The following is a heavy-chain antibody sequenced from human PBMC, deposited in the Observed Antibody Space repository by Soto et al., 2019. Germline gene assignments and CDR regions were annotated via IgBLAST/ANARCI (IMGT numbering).Heavy chain of an antibody. CDR1: GGNFACYW. V-gene: IGHV5-51*01. D-gene: IGHD3-3*01. CDR2: IYPSDSDT. CDR3: ARGGVSTRTFDY. Sequence: PREFLRIWSKVYGGNFACYWIAWVRQMPGKGLELMGIIYPSDSDTRYRPSFQGQVTISADKSISSAYLQWSSLRASDTAMYYCARGGVSTRTFDYWGQGTPVPVSS. J-gene: IGHJ4*02.